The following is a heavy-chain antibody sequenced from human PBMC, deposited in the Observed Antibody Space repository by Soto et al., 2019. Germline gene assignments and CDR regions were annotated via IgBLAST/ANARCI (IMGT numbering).Heavy chain of an antibody. V-gene: IGHV3-11*06. D-gene: IGHD3-22*01. CDR3: ATITMMT. Sequence: GGSLILSCASSGFTFSYYYMSWIRQAPGKGLEWLSYISGSSDNTNYADSVKGRFTISRDNAKKSLYLEMNSLRAEDTAVYYCATITMMTWGQGTLVTVSS. CDR1: GFTFSYYY. J-gene: IGHJ5*02. CDR2: ISGSSDNT.